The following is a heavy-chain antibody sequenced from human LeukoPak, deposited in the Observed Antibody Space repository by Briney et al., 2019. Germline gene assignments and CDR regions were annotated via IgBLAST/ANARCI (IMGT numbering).Heavy chain of an antibody. CDR2: IYYSGST. Sequence: SETLSLTCTVSGGSISSYYWSWIRQPPGKGLEWIGYIYYSGSTNYNPSLKSRVTISVDTSKNQFSLKLSSVTAADTAVYYCARDHPYCSSTSCYIWDYWGQGTLVTVSS. V-gene: IGHV4-59*01. J-gene: IGHJ4*02. CDR3: ARDHPYCSSTSCYIWDY. D-gene: IGHD2-2*02. CDR1: GGSISSYY.